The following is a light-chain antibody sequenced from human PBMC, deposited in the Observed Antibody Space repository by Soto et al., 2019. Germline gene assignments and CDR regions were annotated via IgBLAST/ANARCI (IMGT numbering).Light chain of an antibody. CDR1: QDISSH. J-gene: IGKJ5*01. CDR3: QQSYTTPIT. V-gene: IGKV1-39*01. Sequence: DIQMTQSPSSLSASVGDRVTITCRASQDISSHLNWYQQKPGKAPNLLVYAASSLQSGVPSRFTGSGSGTDFTLTISSLQPEDFATYFCQQSYTTPITFGQGTRLEIK. CDR2: AAS.